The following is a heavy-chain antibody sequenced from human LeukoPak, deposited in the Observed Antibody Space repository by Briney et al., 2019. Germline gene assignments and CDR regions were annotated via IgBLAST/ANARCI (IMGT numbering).Heavy chain of an antibody. J-gene: IGHJ4*02. V-gene: IGHV4-4*09. D-gene: IGHD2-21*01. Sequence: SETLSLTCTVSGVSNSAYQWSWVRQSPEKGLEWIGCINTKGETSYNPSLKSRVTTSVDTSKSQFSLRLTSVTAADTAVYYCATSNDAKIAPFDHWGQGAPVTVSS. CDR2: INTKGET. CDR1: GVSNSAYQ. CDR3: ATSNDAKIAPFDH.